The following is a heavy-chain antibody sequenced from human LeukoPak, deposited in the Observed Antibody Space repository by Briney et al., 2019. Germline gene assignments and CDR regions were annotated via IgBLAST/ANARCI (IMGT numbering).Heavy chain of an antibody. V-gene: IGHV1-46*01. CDR2: INPSGGST. Sequence: ASVKVSCKASGYTFTSYYMHWVRQAPGQGLEWMGIINPSGGSTSYAQKFQGRVTMTRDTSTSTVYMELRSLRSDDTAVYYCARVYGVVVPAALTGGDVWGKGTTVTVSS. J-gene: IGHJ6*04. CDR1: GYTFTSYY. D-gene: IGHD2-2*01. CDR3: ARVYGVVVPAALTGGDV.